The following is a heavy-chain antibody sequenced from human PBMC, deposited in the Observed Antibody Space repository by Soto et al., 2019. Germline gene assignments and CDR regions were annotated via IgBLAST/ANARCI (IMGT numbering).Heavy chain of an antibody. V-gene: IGHV1-69*01. D-gene: IGHD2-2*02. CDR2: IIPIFGTA. CDR3: ARRSVVPAAIPHYYGMDV. CDR1: GGTFSSYA. J-gene: IGHJ6*02. Sequence: SVKVSCKASGGTFSSYAISWVRQAPVQGLEWMGGIIPIFGTANYAQKFQGRVTITADESTSTAYMELSSLRSEDTAVYYCARRSVVPAAIPHYYGMDVWGQGTTVTVSS.